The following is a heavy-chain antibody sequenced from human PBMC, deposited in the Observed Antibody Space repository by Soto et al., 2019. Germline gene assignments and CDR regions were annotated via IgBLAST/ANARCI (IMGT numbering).Heavy chain of an antibody. CDR3: ARAVAGTQNCFDP. CDR1: GFTFSDHY. Sequence: EVQLVESGGGLVQPGGSLRLSCAASGFTFSDHYMDWVRQAPGKGLEWVGRSRNKANSYTTEYAASVKGRFTISRDDSKNSVYLQMNSLKTEDTAVYYCARAVAGTQNCFDPWGQGTLVTVSS. CDR2: SRNKANSYTT. V-gene: IGHV3-72*01. J-gene: IGHJ5*02. D-gene: IGHD6-19*01.